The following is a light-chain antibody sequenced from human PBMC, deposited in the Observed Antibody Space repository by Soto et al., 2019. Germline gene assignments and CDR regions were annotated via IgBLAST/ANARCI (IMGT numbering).Light chain of an antibody. CDR1: KSVLYRSNNNHS. CDR3: QQSYSIPLT. Sequence: DIVMAQPPNSVAVRLVGRGGINWRSSKSVLYRSNNNHSLVWSQQKPGQPPKLLICWASTPPSGAPDRFCGRGSGTDFTLTINSLQAEDVEVYYRQQSYSIPLTLGGGTNVDVK. J-gene: IGKJ4*01. CDR2: WAS. V-gene: IGKV4-1*01.